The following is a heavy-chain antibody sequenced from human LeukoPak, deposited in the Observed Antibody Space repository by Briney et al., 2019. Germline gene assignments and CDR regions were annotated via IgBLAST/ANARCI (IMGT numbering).Heavy chain of an antibody. Sequence: GAPLKISCEGSGSSFTSYWSGWVHQMPGKGVGWGGIFYPGDSDTRYSPSFQGQVTISADKSISTAYLQWSSLEASDTAMYYCARLGGSFTASVGTWYFDLWGRGTLVTVSS. CDR2: FYPGDSDT. J-gene: IGHJ2*01. D-gene: IGHD1-26*01. CDR1: GSSFTSYW. V-gene: IGHV5-51*07. CDR3: ARLGGSFTASVGTWYFDL.